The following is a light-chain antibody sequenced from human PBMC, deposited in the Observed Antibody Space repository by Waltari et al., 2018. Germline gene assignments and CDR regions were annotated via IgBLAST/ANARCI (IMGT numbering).Light chain of an antibody. V-gene: IGKV1-12*01. CDR2: HSS. CDR3: QQGDTSPPT. Sequence: EIHMTQSPSSVSPSVGDRVSMSCRASQDISTSLAWYQQKSGKAPSLLTYHSSTLQSGVPSRFSGAGTGTDFTLTINNLHPEDFATYFCQQGDTSPPTFGPGTKVELK. CDR1: QDISTS. J-gene: IGKJ1*01.